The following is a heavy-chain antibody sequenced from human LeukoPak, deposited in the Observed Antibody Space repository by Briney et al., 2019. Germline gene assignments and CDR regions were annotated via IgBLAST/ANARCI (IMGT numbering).Heavy chain of an antibody. D-gene: IGHD2-15*01. J-gene: IGHJ5*02. CDR1: GYTFTDYY. V-gene: IGHV1-2*02. CDR3: ARGRCSGGTCPYNWFDP. Sequence: ASMKVSCKASGYTFTDYYMHWVRQAPGQGLEWMGWIDPRSGGTNFARKFQGRVTMTRDTSISTAYMELSKLRSDDTAVYYCARGRCSGGTCPYNWFDPWGQGTLVTVSS. CDR2: IDPRSGGT.